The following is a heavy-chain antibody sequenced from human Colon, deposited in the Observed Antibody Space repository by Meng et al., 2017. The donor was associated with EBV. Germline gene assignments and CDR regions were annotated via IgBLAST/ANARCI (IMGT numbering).Heavy chain of an antibody. D-gene: IGHD2-21*01. CDR2: SNYSGNT. Sequence: QVQLQQWGAGLLKPSETLSLSCAVYGGSFRGYYWTWIRQPPGKGLEWVAESNYSGNTNYSPSLKSRVTVSIDTSKNQFSLKLSSVTAADTAIYYCARRLAPLDYWGQGTLVTVSS. CDR1: GGSFRGYY. CDR3: ARRLAPLDY. J-gene: IGHJ4*02. V-gene: IGHV4-34*01.